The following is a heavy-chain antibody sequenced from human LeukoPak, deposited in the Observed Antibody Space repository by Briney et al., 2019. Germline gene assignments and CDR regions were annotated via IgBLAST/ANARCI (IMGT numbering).Heavy chain of an antibody. CDR2: IYTSGST. CDR1: GGSISSYY. CDR3: ARGYCSSTSCYLFDY. J-gene: IGHJ4*02. Sequence: TPSETLSLTCTVSGGSISSYYWSWIRQPAGKGLEWIGRIYTSGSTNYNPSLKSRVTMSVDTSKNQFSLKLSSVTAADTAVYYCARGYCSSTSCYLFDYWGQGTLVTVSS. D-gene: IGHD2-2*01. V-gene: IGHV4-4*07.